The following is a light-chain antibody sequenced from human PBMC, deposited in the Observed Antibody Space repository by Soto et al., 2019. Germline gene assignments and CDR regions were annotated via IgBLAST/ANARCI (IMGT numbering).Light chain of an antibody. CDR1: QSVTNW. J-gene: IGKJ1*01. Sequence: DIQMTQSPSTLPASLGDRVTITCRASQSVTNWLAWYQQKPGKAPKLLIYHASTLNSGVPSRFSGSGSGTEFTLTISSLQRDDFATYFCQQYSTYFATFGQGTKVEIK. V-gene: IGKV1-5*01. CDR2: HAS. CDR3: QQYSTYFAT.